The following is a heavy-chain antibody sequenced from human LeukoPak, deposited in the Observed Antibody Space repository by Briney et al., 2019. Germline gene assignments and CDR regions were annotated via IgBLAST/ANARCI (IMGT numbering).Heavy chain of an antibody. CDR3: ARDQEGFDY. CDR2: IYPRDGST. V-gene: IGHV1-46*01. J-gene: IGHJ4*02. CDR1: GYTFTSNY. Sequence: ASVKASCKASGYTFTSNYIHWVRQAPGQGLEWMGMIYPRDGSTSYAQKFQGRVTVTRDTSTSTVHMELSGLRSEDTAVYYCARDQEGFDYWGQGTLVTVSS.